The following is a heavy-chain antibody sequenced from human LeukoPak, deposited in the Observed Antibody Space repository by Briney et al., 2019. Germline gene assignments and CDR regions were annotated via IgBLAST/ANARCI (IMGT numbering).Heavy chain of an antibody. V-gene: IGHV3-43*01. CDR2: ISWDGSNK. Sequence: SGGSLRLSCAASGFTFDGYCMHWVRQAPGKGLEWVSHISWDGSNKYYADSVKGRFTVSRDNSKNSLYLLMNSLSTEDTALYFYATDGNSPIDTDYFAAWGQGTLVTV. CDR1: GFTFDGYC. J-gene: IGHJ4*02. CDR3: ATDGNSPIDTDYFAA. D-gene: IGHD1-1*01.